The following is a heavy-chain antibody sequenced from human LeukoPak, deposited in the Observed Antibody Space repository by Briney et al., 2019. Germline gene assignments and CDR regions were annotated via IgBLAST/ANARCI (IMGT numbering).Heavy chain of an antibody. J-gene: IGHJ4*02. V-gene: IGHV1-2*06. CDR1: GYTFTGYY. CDR3: ARDLFYYDSRKPVNYFDY. CDR2: INPNSGGT. D-gene: IGHD3-22*01. Sequence: GASVKVSCKASGYTFTGYYMHWVRQAPGQGLEWMGRINPNSGGTNYAQKFQGRVTMTRDTSISTAYMELSRLRSDDTAVYYCARDLFYYDSRKPVNYFDYWGREPWSPSPQ.